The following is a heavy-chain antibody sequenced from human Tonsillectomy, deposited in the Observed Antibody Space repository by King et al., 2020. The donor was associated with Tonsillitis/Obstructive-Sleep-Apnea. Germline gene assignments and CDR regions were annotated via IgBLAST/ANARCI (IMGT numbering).Heavy chain of an antibody. D-gene: IGHD2-2*01. CDR2: IWDDGSNK. J-gene: IGHJ5*02. Sequence: VQLVESGGGVVQPGRSLRLSCAASGFTFSSSGMHWVRQAPGKGLEWVAVIWDDGSNKYYADSVKGRFTISRDNSKNTLYLQMNSLRAEDTAVYYCASSSTSGWFDPWGQGTLVTVSS. CDR1: GFTFSSSG. CDR3: ASSSTSGWFDP. V-gene: IGHV3-33*01.